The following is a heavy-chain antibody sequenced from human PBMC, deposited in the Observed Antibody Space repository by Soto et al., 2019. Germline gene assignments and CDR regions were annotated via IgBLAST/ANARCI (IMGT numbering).Heavy chain of an antibody. CDR1: GGSISSGGYY. V-gene: IGHV4-31*03. D-gene: IGHD3-10*01. Sequence: SETLSLTCTVSGGSISSGGYYWSWIRQHPGKGLEWIVYIYYSGSTYYNPSLKSRVTISVDTPKNQFSLKLSSVTAADTAVYYCARDSTIHYYGSGKSPLGAFDIWGQGTMVTVSS. CDR2: IYYSGST. CDR3: ARDSTIHYYGSGKSPLGAFDI. J-gene: IGHJ3*02.